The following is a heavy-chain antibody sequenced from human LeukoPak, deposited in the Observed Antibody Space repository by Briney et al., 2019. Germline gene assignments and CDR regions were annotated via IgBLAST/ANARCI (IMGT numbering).Heavy chain of an antibody. CDR3: ARGMLAPYSYHGMDV. V-gene: IGHV1-2*02. CDR1: GYTFTGYY. J-gene: IGHJ6*02. Sequence: ASVKVSCKASGYTFTGYYVHWVRQAPGQGLEWMAWINPNNGATNYAQKFQGRVTLTRDTPITTAYMELSSLRPDDTAVYYCARGMLAPYSYHGMDVWGQGTTVTVSS. CDR2: INPNNGAT. D-gene: IGHD2-8*01.